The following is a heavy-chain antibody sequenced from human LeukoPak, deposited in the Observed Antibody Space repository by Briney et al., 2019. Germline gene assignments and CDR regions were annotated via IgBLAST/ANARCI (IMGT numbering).Heavy chain of an antibody. Sequence: GSVKVSCKASVYTFTSYYMHCVRQAPGQGLEWMGIINPIGGSTSYAQKLQGRVTMTRDTSTSTVYMELSSLRSEATAVYYCAREPGYDSSGYYSAYFQHWGQGTLVTVSS. V-gene: IGHV1-46*04. CDR1: VYTFTSYY. CDR2: INPIGGST. D-gene: IGHD3-22*01. CDR3: AREPGYDSSGYYSAYFQH. J-gene: IGHJ1*01.